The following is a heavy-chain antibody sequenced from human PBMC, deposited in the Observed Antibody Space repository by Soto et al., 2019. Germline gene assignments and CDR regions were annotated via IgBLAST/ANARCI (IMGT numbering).Heavy chain of an antibody. V-gene: IGHV3-15*01. CDR1: GFTFSNAW. Sequence: PGGSLRLSCAASGFTFSNAWRSWVRQAPGKGLEWVGRIKSKTDGGTTEYAASVKGRFTISRDDSKSIAYLQMNSLKTEDTAVYYCTRERFRDGYNFDYWGQGTLVTVSS. D-gene: IGHD5-12*01. CDR3: TRERFRDGYNFDY. J-gene: IGHJ4*02. CDR2: IKSKTDGGTT.